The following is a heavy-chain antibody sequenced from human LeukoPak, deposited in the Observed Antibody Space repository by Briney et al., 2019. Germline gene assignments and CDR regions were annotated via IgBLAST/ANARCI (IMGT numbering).Heavy chain of an antibody. J-gene: IGHJ4*02. CDR3: ARGYGATRGDY. Sequence: ASVKVSCKASGYTFTGYYMQWVRQAPGQGLEWMGWSNPNSGGTNYAQRFQGRVTMTRDTSISTAYMELRSLRSDDTAVYYCARGYGATRGDYWGQGTLVTVSS. CDR1: GYTFTGYY. CDR2: SNPNSGGT. D-gene: IGHD2-15*01. V-gene: IGHV1-2*02.